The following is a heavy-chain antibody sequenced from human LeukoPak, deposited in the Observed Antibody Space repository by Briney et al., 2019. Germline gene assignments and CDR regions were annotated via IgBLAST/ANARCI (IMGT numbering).Heavy chain of an antibody. CDR2: IYNSGST. CDR3: ARWAVVTANYFDY. D-gene: IGHD2-15*01. J-gene: IGHJ4*02. Sequence: PSETLSLTCTVSGYSISSGYYWGWIRQPPGQGLEWIGNIYNSGSTYYNPSHKSRVTISVDTSKNQFSLKLSSVTAADTAVYYCARWAVVTANYFDYWGQGTLVTVSS. CDR1: GYSISSGYY. V-gene: IGHV4-38-2*02.